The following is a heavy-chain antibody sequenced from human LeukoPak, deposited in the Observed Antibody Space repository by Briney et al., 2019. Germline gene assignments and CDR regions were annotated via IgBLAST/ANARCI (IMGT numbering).Heavy chain of an antibody. J-gene: IGHJ4*02. V-gene: IGHV3-15*01. CDR2: IKSKKDGGTT. Sequence: KPGGSLRLSCAASGFTFSAAWMSWVRQAPGKGLEWVGRIKSKKDGGTTDYATPVKGRFTISRDDSKNTVYLQMNSLKTEDTALYYCSTFADDGYWGQGTLVTVSS. CDR3: STFADDGY. CDR1: GFTFSAAW. D-gene: IGHD3-16*01.